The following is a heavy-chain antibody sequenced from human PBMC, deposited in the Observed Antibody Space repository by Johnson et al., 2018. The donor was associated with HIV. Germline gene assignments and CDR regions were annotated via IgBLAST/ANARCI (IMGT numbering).Heavy chain of an antibody. V-gene: IGHV3-30*19. Sequence: QVLLVESGGGVVQPGRSLRLSCAASGFTFSSYGMHWVRQAPGKGLEWVAVISSDGSNKYYADSVKGRFTISRDNSKNTLYLQMNSLKAEDTAVYYCARESDSSGYYSDAFDIWGQGTMVTVSS. CDR3: ARESDSSGYYSDAFDI. J-gene: IGHJ3*02. CDR1: GFTFSSYG. D-gene: IGHD3-22*01. CDR2: ISSDGSNK.